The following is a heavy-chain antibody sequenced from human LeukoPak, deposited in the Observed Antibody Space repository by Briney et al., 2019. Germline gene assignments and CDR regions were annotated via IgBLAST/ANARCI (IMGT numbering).Heavy chain of an antibody. V-gene: IGHV4-59*01. D-gene: IGHD6-6*01. CDR2: IYYSGST. CDR1: GGSICSYY. J-gene: IGHJ4*02. Sequence: KPSETLSLTCTVSGGSICSYYWSWIRQPPGKGLEWIGYIYYSGSTNYNPSLKSRVTISVDTSKNQFSLKLSSVTAADTAVYYCARAGRAARSYYFDYWGQGTLVTVSS. CDR3: ARAGRAARSYYFDY.